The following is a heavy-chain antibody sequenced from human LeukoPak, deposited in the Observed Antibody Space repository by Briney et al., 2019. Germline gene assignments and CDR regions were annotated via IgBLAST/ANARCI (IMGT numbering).Heavy chain of an antibody. Sequence: PGGSLRLSCGASGFTFSSYAKTWGRQARGKGLEWISALSYDITRTFYADSVKGRFAISRDNSRNTLFLQMNSLRADDTAVYYCARPGCGGNCYYRMDVWGKGTTVTVSS. CDR1: GFTFSSYA. D-gene: IGHD2-21*01. V-gene: IGHV3-23*01. J-gene: IGHJ6*04. CDR3: ARPGCGGNCYYRMDV. CDR2: LSYDITRT.